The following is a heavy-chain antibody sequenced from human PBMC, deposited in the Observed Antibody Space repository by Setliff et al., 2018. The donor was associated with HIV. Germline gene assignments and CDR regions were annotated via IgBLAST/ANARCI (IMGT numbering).Heavy chain of an antibody. CDR1: GFTLSDHW. J-gene: IGHJ5*02. V-gene: IGHV3-74*03. CDR2: TNNNGRTA. Sequence: GGSLRLSCAASGFTLSDHWMHWVRQVPGKGLVWVSRTNNNGRTAVYADSVKGRFTMSRDNVRKTVDLQMNNLTVEDTGLYYCARGRAAGQGFDPWGRGTLVTVSS. D-gene: IGHD6-13*01. CDR3: ARGRAAGQGFDP.